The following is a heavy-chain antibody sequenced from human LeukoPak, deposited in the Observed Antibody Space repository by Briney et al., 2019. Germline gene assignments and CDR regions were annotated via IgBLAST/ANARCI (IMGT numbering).Heavy chain of an antibody. CDR2: IKQDGSEK. CDR1: GFTLSSYW. Sequence: PGGSLRLSCAASGFTLSSYWMSWVRQAPGKGLEWVANIKQDGSEKYYVDSVKGRFTISRDNAKNSLYLQMNSLRAEDTAVYYCAREVYWGQGTLVTVYS. V-gene: IGHV3-7*01. J-gene: IGHJ4*02. CDR3: AREVY.